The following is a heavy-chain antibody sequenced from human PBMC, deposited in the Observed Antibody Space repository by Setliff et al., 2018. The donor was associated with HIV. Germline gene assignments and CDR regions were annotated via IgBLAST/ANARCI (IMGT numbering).Heavy chain of an antibody. D-gene: IGHD3-3*01. V-gene: IGHV4-31*03. CDR2: IYYIGNT. CDR1: GGSISGGGYY. Sequence: PSETLSLTCTVSGGSISGGGYYWSWIRQHPGKSLDWIGNIYYIGNTDYNPSLKSRVTISIDTSKNQFSLKLSSVTAADTAIYYCARVPRITTLRNAFDIWGQGTMVTVS. CDR3: ARVPRITTLRNAFDI. J-gene: IGHJ3*02.